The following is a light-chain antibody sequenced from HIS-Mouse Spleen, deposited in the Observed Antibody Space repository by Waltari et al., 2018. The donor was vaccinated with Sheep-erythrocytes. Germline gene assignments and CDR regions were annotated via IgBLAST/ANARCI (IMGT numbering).Light chain of an antibody. J-gene: IGLJ1*01. Sequence: QSALTQPRSVSGSPGQSVTISCAETSHHVAGYYYLSLYPQHPGKAPKLMIYDVSKRPSGVPDLLTGSKSGNTASLTISGLQDEDEADYYCCSYAGSYNHVFATGTKVSVL. V-gene: IGLV2-11*01. CDR3: CSYAGSYNHV. CDR1: SHHVAGYYY. CDR2: DVS.